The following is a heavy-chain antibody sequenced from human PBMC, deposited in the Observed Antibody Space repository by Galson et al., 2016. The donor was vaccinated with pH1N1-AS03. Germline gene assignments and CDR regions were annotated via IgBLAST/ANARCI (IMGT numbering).Heavy chain of an antibody. D-gene: IGHD2-2*01. Sequence: SLRLSCAASGFIFSNYAMTWVRQAPGKGLQWVSAVSGSGGSTYYADSVKGRFTISRGNSKNTLYLRMNTLRAEDTAVYYCAKGGYCSSLSRRSPSGLMGVWGKGTTVTVSA. J-gene: IGHJ6*04. V-gene: IGHV3-23*01. CDR1: GFIFSNYA. CDR3: AKGGYCSSLSRRSPSGLMGV. CDR2: VSGSGGST.